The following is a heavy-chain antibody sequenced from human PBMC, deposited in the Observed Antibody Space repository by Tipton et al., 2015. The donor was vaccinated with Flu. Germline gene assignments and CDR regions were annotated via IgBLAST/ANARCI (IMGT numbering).Heavy chain of an antibody. CDR1: GGSISSGGYY. J-gene: IGHJ3*02. Sequence: TLSLTCTVSGGSISSGGYYWSWIRQHPGKGLEWIGYIYYSGSTYYNPSLKSRVTISVDTSKNQFSLKLSSVTAADTAVYYCARGRREYAFDIWGQGTMVTVSS. CDR2: IYYSGST. V-gene: IGHV4-31*03. D-gene: IGHD2/OR15-2a*01. CDR3: ARGRREYAFDI.